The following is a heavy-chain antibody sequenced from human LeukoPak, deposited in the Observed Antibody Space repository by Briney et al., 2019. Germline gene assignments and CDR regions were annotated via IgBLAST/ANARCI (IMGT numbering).Heavy chain of an antibody. CDR3: AKRGLNYYDSSGYFDYSAFDI. D-gene: IGHD3-22*01. CDR1: GFTFSSYW. V-gene: IGHV3-30-3*01. CDR2: ISYDGSNK. Sequence: GGSLRLSCAASGFTFSSYWMNWVRQAPGKGLEWAAVISYDGSNKYYADSVKGRFTISRDNSKNTLYLQMNSLRAEDTAVYYCAKRGLNYYDSSGYFDYSAFDIWGQGTMVTVSS. J-gene: IGHJ3*02.